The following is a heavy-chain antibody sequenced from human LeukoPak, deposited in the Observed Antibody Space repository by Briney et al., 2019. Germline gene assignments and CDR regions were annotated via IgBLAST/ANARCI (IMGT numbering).Heavy chain of an antibody. CDR2: IKLDGSEK. V-gene: IGHV3-7*01. CDR1: GFPFSAYW. Sequence: GFLRLSCAASGFPFSAYWMSWVRQAPGKGLEWVANIKLDGSEKYYVDSVKGRFTISRDNAKNSLYLQMNSLRAEDTAVYYCAIGGSRGGYFQHWGQGTLVTVSS. D-gene: IGHD2-15*01. CDR3: AIGGSRGGYFQH. J-gene: IGHJ1*01.